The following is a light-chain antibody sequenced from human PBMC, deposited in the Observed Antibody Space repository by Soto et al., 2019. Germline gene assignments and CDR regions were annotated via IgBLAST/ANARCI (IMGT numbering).Light chain of an antibody. V-gene: IGKV3-20*01. Sequence: EIVLTQSPGTLSLSPGERATLSCRASESVSTSYLARYQQKPGQAPRLLIYGASGRATGIPDRFSVSASGTDFTLTISRLETEDFAVYYCQHYGTSALFGPGTKVDIK. CDR3: QHYGTSAL. CDR1: ESVSTSY. CDR2: GAS. J-gene: IGKJ3*01.